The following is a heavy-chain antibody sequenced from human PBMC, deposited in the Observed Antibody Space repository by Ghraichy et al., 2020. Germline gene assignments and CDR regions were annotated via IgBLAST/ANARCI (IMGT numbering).Heavy chain of an antibody. J-gene: IGHJ6*02. CDR1: GFTFSSYA. CDR3: AKELRFAPQQLARDDGMDV. CDR2: ISGSGGST. V-gene: IGHV3-23*01. D-gene: IGHD6-13*01. Sequence: GGSLRLSCAASGFTFSSYAMSWVRQAPGKGLEWVSAISGSGGSTYYADSVKGRFTISRDNSKNTLYLQMNSLRAEDTAVYYCAKELRFAPQQLARDDGMDVWGQGTTVTVSS.